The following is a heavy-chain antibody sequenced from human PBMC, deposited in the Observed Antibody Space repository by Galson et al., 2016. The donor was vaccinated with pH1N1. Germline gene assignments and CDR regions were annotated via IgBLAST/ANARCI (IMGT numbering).Heavy chain of an antibody. CDR1: GFSLSSYG. D-gene: IGHD6-13*01. V-gene: IGHV3-23*01. J-gene: IGHJ3*02. CDR3: AKNIREAAAANDAFDI. Sequence: LRLSCAASGFSLSSYGLTWVRRAPGKGLEWVSSISGSGGSTYYADSVKGRFTISRDNSKNTMYLQMNSLRAEDTAAYYCAKNIREAAAANDAFDIWGQGTMVTVSS. CDR2: ISGSGGST.